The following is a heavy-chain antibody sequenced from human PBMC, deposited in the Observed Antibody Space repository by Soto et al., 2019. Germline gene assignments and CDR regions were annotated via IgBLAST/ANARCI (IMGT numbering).Heavy chain of an antibody. CDR1: GFSFSSYG. CDR3: ARDEIVVVPAAMYDAFDI. V-gene: IGHV3-33*01. D-gene: IGHD2-2*01. Sequence: PGGSLRLSCAASGFSFSSYGMHWVRQAAGKGLGRVGVIWYDGSNKYYEESVKGRFTISRDNSKNTLYLQMNSLRAEDTAVYYCARDEIVVVPAAMYDAFDIWGQGTMVTVSS. J-gene: IGHJ3*02. CDR2: IWYDGSNK.